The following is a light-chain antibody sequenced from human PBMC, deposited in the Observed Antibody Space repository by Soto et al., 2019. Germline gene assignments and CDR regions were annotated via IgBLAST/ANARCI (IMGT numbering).Light chain of an antibody. V-gene: IGKV1-5*03. J-gene: IGKJ2*01. CDR2: KAS. Sequence: DIQMTQSPSTLSASVGDRVTITCRASQSISGWLAWYQQKPGKAPRLLIYKASSLQSGVPSRFSGNGSETEFTLTISSLQPDDYATYYCQEYNSHSRYTFGQGTKLEVK. CDR3: QEYNSHSRYT. CDR1: QSISGW.